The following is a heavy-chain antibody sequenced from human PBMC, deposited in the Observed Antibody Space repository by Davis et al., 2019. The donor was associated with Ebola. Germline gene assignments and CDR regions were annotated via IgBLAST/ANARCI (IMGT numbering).Heavy chain of an antibody. D-gene: IGHD6-13*01. J-gene: IGHJ4*02. Sequence: PSETLSLTCAVYGGSFSGYYWSWIRQPPGKGLEWIGEINHSGSTNYNPSLKSRVTISVDTSKNQFSLKLSSVTAADTAVYYCARDRRSSSWSGGVDYWGQGTLVTVSS. V-gene: IGHV4-34*01. CDR3: ARDRRSSSWSGGVDY. CDR2: INHSGST. CDR1: GGSFSGYY.